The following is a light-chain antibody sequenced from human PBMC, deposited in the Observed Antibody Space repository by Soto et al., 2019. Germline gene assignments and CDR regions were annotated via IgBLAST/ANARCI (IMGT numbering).Light chain of an antibody. V-gene: IGKV1-39*01. CDR2: GAS. CDR1: QSINRF. J-gene: IGKJ1*01. CDR3: QQSYSSPQT. Sequence: DTQMTQSPSSLSASVGDRVSITCRAGQSINRFLNWYQQKPGKAPKLLIYGASSLQSGVPSRFSGSGSGTDFTLTISSLQPEDFATYYCQQSYSSPQTFGQGTKVETK.